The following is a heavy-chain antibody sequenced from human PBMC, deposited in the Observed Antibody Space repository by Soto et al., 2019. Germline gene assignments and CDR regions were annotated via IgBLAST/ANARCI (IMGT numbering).Heavy chain of an antibody. J-gene: IGHJ5*02. V-gene: IGHV4-34*01. CDR1: GGSFSGYY. Sequence: QVQLQQWGAGLLKPSETLSLTCAVYGGSFSGYYWSWIRQPPGKGLEWIGEINHRGSTNYNPSLNSQVTISVDTSKNQWSLKLSSVTAADTAVYYCASGSRGALRSNCFGPWGQGNLVTVSS. CDR2: INHRGST. D-gene: IGHD2-15*01. CDR3: ASGSRGALRSNCFGP.